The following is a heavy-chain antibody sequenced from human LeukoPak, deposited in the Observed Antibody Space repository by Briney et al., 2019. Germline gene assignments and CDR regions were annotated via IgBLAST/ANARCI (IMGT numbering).Heavy chain of an antibody. Sequence: PGGSLRLSCAASGFTFSSYAMSWVRQAPGKGLEWVSAISGSGGSTYYADSVKGRFTISRDNSKNTLYLQMNSLRAEDTAVYYCAKDQYYYDSSGSRTSWGQGTLVTVSS. CDR1: GFTFSSYA. J-gene: IGHJ4*02. D-gene: IGHD3-22*01. V-gene: IGHV3-23*01. CDR3: AKDQYYYDSSGSRTS. CDR2: ISGSGGST.